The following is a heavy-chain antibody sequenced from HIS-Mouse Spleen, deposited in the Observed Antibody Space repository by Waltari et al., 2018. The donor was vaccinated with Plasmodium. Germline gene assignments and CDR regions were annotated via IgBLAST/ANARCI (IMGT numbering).Heavy chain of an antibody. CDR3: ASSWYWYFDL. D-gene: IGHD6-13*01. J-gene: IGHJ2*01. V-gene: IGHV3-7*01. Sequence: EVQLVESGGGLVQPGGSLRLSCAASGFTFSSYWMSWVRQAPGKGVEWVANIKQDGSEKYYVDSGKGRFTISRDTAKNSLYLQMNSLRAEDTAVYYCASSWYWYFDLWGRGTLVTVSS. CDR2: IKQDGSEK. CDR1: GFTFSSYW.